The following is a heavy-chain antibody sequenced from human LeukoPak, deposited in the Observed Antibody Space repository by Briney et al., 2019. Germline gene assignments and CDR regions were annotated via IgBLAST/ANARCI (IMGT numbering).Heavy chain of an antibody. D-gene: IGHD1-1*01. CDR1: GFTFNNYA. V-gene: IGHV3-30-3*01. CDR2: ISYHASNK. J-gene: IGHJ4*02. Sequence: GGSLRLSCAASGFTFNNYAVHWVRQAPGKGLGWVAVISYHASNKYYADSVKGRFTISRDNSKSTVYLQMNSLRAEDTAVYYCARDRGNSYNGGIDYWGQGTLVTVSS. CDR3: ARDRGNSYNGGIDY.